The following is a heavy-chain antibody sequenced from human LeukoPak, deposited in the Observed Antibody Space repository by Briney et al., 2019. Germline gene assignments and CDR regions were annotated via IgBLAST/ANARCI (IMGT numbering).Heavy chain of an antibody. J-gene: IGHJ4*02. CDR2: ISGSGDST. Sequence: GGSLRLSCAASGFIVSSSYMSWVRQAPGKGLEWVSGISGSGDSTYSADSVKGRFTISRDNSKNTLYLQMNSLRAEDTAVYYCAKDLDDRNWGQGTLVTVSS. V-gene: IGHV3-23*01. D-gene: IGHD3-16*01. CDR3: AKDLDDRN. CDR1: GFIVSSSY.